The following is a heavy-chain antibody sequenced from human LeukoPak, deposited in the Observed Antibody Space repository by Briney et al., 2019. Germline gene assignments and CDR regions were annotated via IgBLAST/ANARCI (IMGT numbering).Heavy chain of an antibody. Sequence: GGSLRLSCAASGFTFSSYWMSWVRQAPGKGLEWVDNIKQDGSEKYYVDSVKGRFTISRDNAKNSLYLQMNSLRAEDTAAYYCARDPGEIYFDYWGQGTLVTVSS. CDR2: IKQDGSEK. V-gene: IGHV3-7*03. J-gene: IGHJ4*02. CDR3: ARDPGEIYFDY. CDR1: GFTFSSYW. D-gene: IGHD7-27*01.